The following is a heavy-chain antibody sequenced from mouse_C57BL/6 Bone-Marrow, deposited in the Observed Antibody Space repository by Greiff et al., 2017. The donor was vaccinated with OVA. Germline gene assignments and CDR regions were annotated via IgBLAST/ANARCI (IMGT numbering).Heavy chain of an antibody. CDR1: GFTFSSYA. J-gene: IGHJ3*01. Sequence: EVHLVESGGGLVKPGGSLKLSCAASGFTFSSYAMSWVRQTPEKRLEWVATISDGGSYTYYPDNVKGRFTISRDNAKNNLYLQMSHLKSEDTAMYYCARGYYYGSSLAWFAYWGQGTLVTVSA. D-gene: IGHD1-1*01. CDR2: ISDGGSYT. CDR3: ARGYYYGSSLAWFAY. V-gene: IGHV5-4*01.